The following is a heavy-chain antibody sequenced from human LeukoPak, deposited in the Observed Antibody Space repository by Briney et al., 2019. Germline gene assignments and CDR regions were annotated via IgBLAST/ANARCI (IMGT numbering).Heavy chain of an antibody. J-gene: IGHJ4*02. V-gene: IGHV3-23*01. CDR1: GFIFANYA. Sequence: GGSLRLSCTTSGFIFANYAMAWVRQSPGKGLEWVSTISASGADTYYADSVRGRFTISRDNSKNTLYLQMNSLRAEDTAVYYCARTYSWSLSRFDYWGQGTLVTVSS. CDR3: ARTYSWSLSRFDY. D-gene: IGHD3-16*02. CDR2: ISASGADT.